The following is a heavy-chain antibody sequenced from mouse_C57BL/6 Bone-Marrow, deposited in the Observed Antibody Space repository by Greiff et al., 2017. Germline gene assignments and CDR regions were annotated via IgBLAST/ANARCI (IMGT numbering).Heavy chain of an antibody. J-gene: IGHJ2*01. CDR3: ARSLY. CDR1: GYTFTSYG. CDR2: IYPRSGNT. V-gene: IGHV1-81*01. Sequence: QVQLQQSGAELARPGASVKLSCKASGYTFTSYGISWVKQRTGQGLEWIGEIYPRSGNTYYNEKFKGKATLTADKSSSTAYMELRSLTSEDSAVYFCARSLYWGQGSTLTVPS.